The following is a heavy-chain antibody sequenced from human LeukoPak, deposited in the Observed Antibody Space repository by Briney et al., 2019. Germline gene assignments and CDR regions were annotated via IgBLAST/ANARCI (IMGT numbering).Heavy chain of an antibody. Sequence: SETLSLTCTVSGGSISSGSYYWSWIRQPAGKGLEWIGRIYTSGSTNYNPSLKSRVTISVDTSKNQFSLKLSSVTAADTAVYYCARGQAAAGPVDYTNWFDPWGQGTLVTVSS. J-gene: IGHJ5*02. CDR3: ARGQAAAGPVDYTNWFDP. CDR1: GGSISSGSYY. CDR2: IYTSGST. D-gene: IGHD6-13*01. V-gene: IGHV4-61*02.